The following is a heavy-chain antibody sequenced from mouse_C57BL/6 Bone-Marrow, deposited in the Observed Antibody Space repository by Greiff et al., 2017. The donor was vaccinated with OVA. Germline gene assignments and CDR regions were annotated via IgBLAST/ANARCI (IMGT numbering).Heavy chain of an antibody. CDR3: ARDYDYDGGLYYAMDY. V-gene: IGHV1-69*01. CDR1: GYTFTSYW. Sequence: QVQLQQPGAELVMPGASVKLSCKASGYTFTSYWMHWVKQRPGQGLEWIGEIDPSDSYTNYNQKFKGKSTLTVDKSSSTAYMQLSSLTSEDSAVYYCARDYDYDGGLYYAMDYGGQGTSVTVS. J-gene: IGHJ4*01. CDR2: IDPSDSYT. D-gene: IGHD2-4*01.